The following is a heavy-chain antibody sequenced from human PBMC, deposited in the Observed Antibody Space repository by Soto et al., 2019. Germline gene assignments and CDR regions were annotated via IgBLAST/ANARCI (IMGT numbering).Heavy chain of an antibody. V-gene: IGHV3-74*01. Sequence: HLVEAGGGLVQPGGSLRLSCTVSGFSFDSYWMHWVRQAPGKGPVWVSRIDYDGTTTNYADFVKGRFTISRDNAKNTLYLQMTDLRADDTAMYYCATEDYGDSMSFDAWGQGTLVTVSS. CDR1: GFSFDSYW. J-gene: IGHJ4*02. CDR3: ATEDYGDSMSFDA. D-gene: IGHD4-17*01. CDR2: IDYDGTTT.